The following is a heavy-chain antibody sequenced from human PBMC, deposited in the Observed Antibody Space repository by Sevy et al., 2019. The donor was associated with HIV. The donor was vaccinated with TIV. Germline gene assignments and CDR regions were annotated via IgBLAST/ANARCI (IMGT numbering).Heavy chain of an antibody. J-gene: IGHJ6*02. CDR3: ARTRDYMLDV. Sequence: ASVKVSCKASGYTFTTNGISWVRQAPGQGLEWMGWISAYYGNTNYAQKLQGRVTLTTDTSTATAYMELRSLRSDDTAVYYCARTRDYMLDVWGQGTAVTVSS. V-gene: IGHV1-18*01. CDR2: ISAYYGNT. CDR1: GYTFTTNG. D-gene: IGHD4-4*01.